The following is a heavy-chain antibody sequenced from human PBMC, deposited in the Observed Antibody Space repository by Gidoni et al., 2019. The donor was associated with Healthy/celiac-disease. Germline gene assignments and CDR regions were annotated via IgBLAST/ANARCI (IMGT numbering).Heavy chain of an antibody. D-gene: IGHD3-16*01. V-gene: IGHV4-31*03. Sequence: QVQLQESGPGLLKPSTTLSLTCTVTGGSISSGGYYWSWIRQHPGKGLEWIGYIYYSGSTYYNPSLKSRVTISVDTSKNQFSLKLSSVTAADTAVYYCAGHYAQFGNWFDPWGQGTLVTVSS. CDR2: IYYSGST. CDR1: GGSISSGGYY. CDR3: AGHYAQFGNWFDP. J-gene: IGHJ5*02.